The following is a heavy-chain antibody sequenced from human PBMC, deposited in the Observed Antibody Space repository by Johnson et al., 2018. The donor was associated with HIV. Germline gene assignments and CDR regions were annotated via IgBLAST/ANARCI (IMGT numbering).Heavy chain of an antibody. V-gene: IGHV3-30-3*01. CDR3: AMGTGDHDAFDI. J-gene: IGHJ3*02. D-gene: IGHD3/OR15-3a*01. Sequence: VQLVESGGGLVQPGGSLRLSCAASGFTFSSYAMHWVRQAPGKGLEWVAVISYDGSNKYYADSVKGRLTLSRDNSKNTLYLQMNSLRAEDTALYYCAMGTGDHDAFDIWGQGTMVTVSS. CDR1: GFTFSSYA. CDR2: ISYDGSNK.